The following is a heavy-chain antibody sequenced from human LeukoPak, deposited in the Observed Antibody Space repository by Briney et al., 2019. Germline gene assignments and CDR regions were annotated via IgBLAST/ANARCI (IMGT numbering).Heavy chain of an antibody. Sequence: GGSLRLSCAASGFTFSNYEINWVRQAPGRGLEWISYISGSGTSIYHANSVKGRFTIARDNAKNSVYLQMNSQRAEDTAVYYCARDEYWTLTTVVTAFDYWGQGIMVTVSS. D-gene: IGHD4-23*01. CDR1: GFTFSNYE. V-gene: IGHV3-48*03. CDR3: ARDEYWTLTTVVTAFDY. J-gene: IGHJ4*02. CDR2: ISGSGTSI.